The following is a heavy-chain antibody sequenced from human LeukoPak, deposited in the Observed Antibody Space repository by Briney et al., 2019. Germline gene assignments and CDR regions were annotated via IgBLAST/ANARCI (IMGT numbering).Heavy chain of an antibody. CDR1: GGSISSGGYY. CDR2: IYYSGST. Sequence: PSETLSLTCTVSGGSISSGGYYWSWIRQHPGKGLEWIGYIYYSGSTYYNPSLKSRVTISVDTSKNQFSLKLSSVTAADTAVYYCARVSGTGDNNWFGPWGQGTLVTVSS. J-gene: IGHJ5*02. CDR3: ARVSGTGDNNWFGP. D-gene: IGHD1-7*01. V-gene: IGHV4-31*03.